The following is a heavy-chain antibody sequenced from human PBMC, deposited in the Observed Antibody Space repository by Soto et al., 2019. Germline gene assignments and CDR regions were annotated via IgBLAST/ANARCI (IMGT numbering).Heavy chain of an antibody. J-gene: IGHJ4*02. CDR1: GYTFTNHF. CDR3: ARVGPQHVWYGELSH. V-gene: IGHV1-46*01. D-gene: IGHD3-10*01. CDR2: IKPGHGST. Sequence: QVQLVQSGAEVKKPGASVKVYCKTSGYTFTNHFINWVRQAPGQGPEWVGIIKPGHGSTSYAQQFQDRVDMTTDTSTSTVYMDLSSLSAEDTPVYYCARVGPQHVWYGELSHWGQGTLVTVSS.